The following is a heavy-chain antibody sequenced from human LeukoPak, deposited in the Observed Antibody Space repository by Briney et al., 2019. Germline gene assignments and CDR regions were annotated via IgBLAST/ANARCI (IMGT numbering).Heavy chain of an antibody. CDR3: ARGRDHYDSSGSTSRFDY. CDR1: GGTFSSYA. CDR2: IIPIFGTA. J-gene: IGHJ4*02. Sequence: GASVKVSCKASGGTFSSYAISWVRQAPGQGLEWMGGIIPIFGTANYAQKFQGRVTITADESTSTAYMELSSLRSEDTAVYYCARGRDHYDSSGSTSRFDYWGQGTLVTVSS. D-gene: IGHD3-22*01. V-gene: IGHV1-69*13.